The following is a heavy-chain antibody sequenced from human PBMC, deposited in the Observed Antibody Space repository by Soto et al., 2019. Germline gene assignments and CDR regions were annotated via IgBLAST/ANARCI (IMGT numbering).Heavy chain of an antibody. CDR2: IYYSGST. J-gene: IGHJ4*02. Sequence: PSDTLSLTCTVSGGSISSYYWSWIRQPPGKGLEWIGYIYYSGSTNYNPSLKSRVTISVDTSKNQFSLKLSSVTAADTAVYYCASSTGDGYNPYYFDYWGQGTLVTVSS. CDR1: GGSISSYY. CDR3: ASSTGDGYNPYYFDY. D-gene: IGHD5-12*01. V-gene: IGHV4-59*07.